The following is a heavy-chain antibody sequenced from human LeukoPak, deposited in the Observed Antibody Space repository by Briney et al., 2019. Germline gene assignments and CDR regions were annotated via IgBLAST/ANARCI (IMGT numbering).Heavy chain of an antibody. J-gene: IGHJ4*02. CDR1: GGTFSSYA. V-gene: IGHV1-69*05. D-gene: IGHD5-18*01. CDR3: ARGDTLGYSYGHRGFDY. Sequence: SVKVSCKASGGTFSSYAISWVRQAPGQGLEWMGGIIPIFGTANYAQKFQGRVSITTDESTSTAYMELSSLRSEDTAAYYCARGDTLGYSYGHRGFDYWGQGTLVTVSS. CDR2: IIPIFGTA.